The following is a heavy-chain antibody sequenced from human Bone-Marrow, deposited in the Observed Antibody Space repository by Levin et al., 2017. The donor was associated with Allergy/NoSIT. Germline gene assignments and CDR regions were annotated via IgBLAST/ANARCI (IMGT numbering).Heavy chain of an antibody. CDR1: GGSISSSSYY. Sequence: SQTLSLTCTVSGGSISSSSYYWGWIRQPPGKGLEWIGSIYHSGSTYYNPSLKSRVTISVDTSKNQFSLKLSSVTAADTAVYYCARHLVIAADDYYYYGMDVWGQGTTVTVSS. CDR3: ARHLVIAADDYYYYGMDV. J-gene: IGHJ6*02. V-gene: IGHV4-39*01. CDR2: IYHSGST. D-gene: IGHD6-13*01.